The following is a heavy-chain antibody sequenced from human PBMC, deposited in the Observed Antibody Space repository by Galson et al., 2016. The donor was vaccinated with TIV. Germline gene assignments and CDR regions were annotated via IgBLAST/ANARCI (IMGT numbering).Heavy chain of an antibody. Sequence: SVKVSCKASGGTFNIYAISWVRQAPGQGLEWMGGILPIFGAATYAQKFQGRVTITADESTNTAYMELSRLKSDDTAMYYCARPRRSCRGCSYYYYMDDWGKGTTVTVSS. CDR2: ILPIFGAA. D-gene: IGHD3-10*02. V-gene: IGHV1-69*13. J-gene: IGHJ6*03. CDR1: GGTFNIYA. CDR3: ARPRRSCRGCSYYYYMDD.